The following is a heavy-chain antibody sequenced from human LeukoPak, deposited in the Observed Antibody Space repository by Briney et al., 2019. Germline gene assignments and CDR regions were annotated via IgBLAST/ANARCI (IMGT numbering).Heavy chain of an antibody. CDR3: ARGRLWFGELFRWFDP. CDR1: GYTFTSYD. V-gene: IGHV1-8*01. CDR2: MNPNSGNT. Sequence: ASVKVSCKASGYTFTSYDINWVRQATGQGLEWMGWMNPNSGNTGYAQKFQGRVTMTRNTSISTAYMELSSLRSEDTAVYYCARGRLWFGELFRWFDPWGQGTLVTVSS. D-gene: IGHD3-10*01. J-gene: IGHJ5*02.